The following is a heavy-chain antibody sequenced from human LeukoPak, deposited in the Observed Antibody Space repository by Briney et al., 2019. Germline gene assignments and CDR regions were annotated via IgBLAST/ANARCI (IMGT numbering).Heavy chain of an antibody. V-gene: IGHV3-48*02. J-gene: IGHJ4*02. D-gene: IGHD3-22*01. CDR2: LSGRSNSI. CDR1: GFTFTTYG. Sequence: GGSLRLSCAASGFTFTTYGMNWLRQAPGKGLEWVSYLSGRSNSIYYAESVKGRFTISRDNAKNSLYLQMNSLRDEDTAVYYCARDFRFQDSCGYYSFDWWGQGTLVTVFS. CDR3: ARDFRFQDSCGYYSFDW.